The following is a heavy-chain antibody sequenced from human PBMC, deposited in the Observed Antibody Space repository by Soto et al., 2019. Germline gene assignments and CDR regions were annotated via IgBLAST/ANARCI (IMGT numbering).Heavy chain of an antibody. Sequence: PSETLSLTCTVSGGSISSGGYYWSWIRQHPGKGLEWIGYIYYSGSTYYNPSLKSRVTISVDTSKNQFSLKLSSVTAADTAVYYCATSGGYSYSWFDPWGQGTLVTVSS. CDR1: GGSISSGGYY. CDR3: ATSGGYSYSWFDP. J-gene: IGHJ5*02. D-gene: IGHD5-18*01. CDR2: IYYSGST. V-gene: IGHV4-31*03.